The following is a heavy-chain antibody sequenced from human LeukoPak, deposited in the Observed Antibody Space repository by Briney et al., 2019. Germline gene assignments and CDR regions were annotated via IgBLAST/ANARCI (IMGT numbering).Heavy chain of an antibody. D-gene: IGHD3-16*02. CDR2: IKQDGSET. CDR1: GFTFSSYW. V-gene: IGHV3-7*03. Sequence: GGSLRLSCAASGFTFSSYWMSWVRQAPGKGLEWVANIKQDGSETYYVDSVKGRFTISRDNAKNSLYLQMNSLRAEDTAVYYCAREYYGYVWGSYRHNWYLALWGRGTLVTVSS. J-gene: IGHJ2*01. CDR3: AREYYGYVWGSYRHNWYLAL.